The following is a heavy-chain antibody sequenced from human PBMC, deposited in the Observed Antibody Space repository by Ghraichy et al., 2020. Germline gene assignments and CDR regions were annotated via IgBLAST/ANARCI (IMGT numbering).Heavy chain of an antibody. Sequence: ASVKVSCKVSGYTLTELSMHWVRQAPGKGLEWMGGFDPEDGETIYAQKFQGRVTMTEDTSTDTAYMELSSLRSEDTAVYYCATGIISLQGSSSSPPGFDYWGQGTLVTVSS. J-gene: IGHJ4*02. V-gene: IGHV1-24*01. CDR3: ATGIISLQGSSSSPPGFDY. D-gene: IGHD6-6*01. CDR2: FDPEDGET. CDR1: GYTLTELS.